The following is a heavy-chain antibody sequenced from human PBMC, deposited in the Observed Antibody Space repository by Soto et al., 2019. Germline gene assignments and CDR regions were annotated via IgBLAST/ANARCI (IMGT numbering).Heavy chain of an antibody. V-gene: IGHV1-69*06. J-gene: IGHJ4*02. D-gene: IGHD3-22*01. CDR1: GGTFSSYA. CDR2: IIPIFGTA. Sequence: QVQLVQSGAEVKKPGSSVKVSCKASGGTFSSYAISWVRQAPGQGLEWMGGIIPIFGTANYAQKFQGRVTITADKSTSTAYMELGSLRSGDTAVYYWARGRDDRSGYYFDYWCQGARVTVAA. CDR3: ARGRDDRSGYYFDY.